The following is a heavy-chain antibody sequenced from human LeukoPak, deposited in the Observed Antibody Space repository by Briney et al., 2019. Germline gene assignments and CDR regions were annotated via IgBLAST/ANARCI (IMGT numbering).Heavy chain of an antibody. D-gene: IGHD3-22*01. J-gene: IGHJ3*02. V-gene: IGHV4-30-2*01. CDR3: ARVHSSGYYFDAFDI. CDR1: GGSISSGGYS. Sequence: SQTLSLTCAVSGGSISSGGYSWSWIRQPPGKGLEWIGYIYHSGSTYYNPSLKSRVTISVDRSKNQFSLKLSSVTAADTAVYYCARVHSSGYYFDAFDIWGQGTMVTVSS. CDR2: IYHSGST.